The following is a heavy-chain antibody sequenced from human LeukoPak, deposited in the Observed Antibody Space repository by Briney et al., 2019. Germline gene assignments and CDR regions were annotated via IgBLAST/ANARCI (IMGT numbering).Heavy chain of an antibody. J-gene: IGHJ3*02. V-gene: IGHV2-70*11. D-gene: IGHD6-6*01. CDR3: ARRTRAAHDAFDI. Sequence: SGPALVKPTQTLTRTCTFSGFSLSTSGMCVSWIRQPPGKALEWLARIDWDDDKYYSTSLKTRLTTSKDTSKNQVVLTMTNMDPVDTATYYCARRTRAAHDAFDIWGQGTMVTVSS. CDR2: IDWDDDK. CDR1: GFSLSTSGMC.